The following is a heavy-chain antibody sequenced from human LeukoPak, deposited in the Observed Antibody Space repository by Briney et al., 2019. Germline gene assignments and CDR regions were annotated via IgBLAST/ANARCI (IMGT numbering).Heavy chain of an antibody. CDR1: GFTFRDYT. Sequence: PGRSLRLSCTGSGFTFRDYTMTWIRQAPGKGLEWVSFIRKKADGGTPEYAASVKGRFTTSRDDSKSIAYLQMNSLKTDDTAVYYCTTDPPTRYWGQGTLVSVSS. CDR2: IRKKADGGTP. D-gene: IGHD1-26*01. V-gene: IGHV3-49*03. J-gene: IGHJ4*02. CDR3: TTDPPTRY.